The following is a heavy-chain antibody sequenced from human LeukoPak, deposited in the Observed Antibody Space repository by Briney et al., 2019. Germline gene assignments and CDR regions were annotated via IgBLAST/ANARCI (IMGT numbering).Heavy chain of an antibody. V-gene: IGHV3-30*18. CDR1: GFTFSSYG. D-gene: IGHD4-17*01. CDR2: ISYDGSNK. J-gene: IGHJ3*02. CDR3: AKEWGDTVTADVGIAFDI. Sequence: GGSLRLSCAVSGFTFSSYGMHCVRQAPGKGLEWVAVISYDGSNKYYADSVKGRFTISRDNSKNTLYLQMNSLRAEDTAVYYCAKEWGDTVTADVGIAFDIWGQGTMVTVSS.